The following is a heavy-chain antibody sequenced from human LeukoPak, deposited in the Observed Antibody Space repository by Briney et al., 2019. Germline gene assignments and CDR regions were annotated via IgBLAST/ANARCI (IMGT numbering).Heavy chain of an antibody. V-gene: IGHV1-2*04. CDR2: INPNSGGT. J-gene: IGHJ4*02. D-gene: IGHD3-22*01. CDR1: GYTFTGYY. Sequence: ASVKVSCKASGYTFTGYYMHWVRQPPGQGLEWMGWINPNSGGTNYAQKFQGWVTMTRDTSISTAYMELSRLRSDDTAVYYCARDAAYDSSGYYPDYWGQGTLVTVSS. CDR3: ARDAAYDSSGYYPDY.